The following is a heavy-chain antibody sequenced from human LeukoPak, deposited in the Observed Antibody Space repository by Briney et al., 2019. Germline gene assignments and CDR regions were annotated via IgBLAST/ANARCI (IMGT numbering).Heavy chain of an antibody. V-gene: IGHV4-59*02. Sequence: SETLSLTCTVSGASVTDYYWSWIRQSPGKGLEWISYIHHSGNSDYNPSLRSRVTTSLDTSKNQFTLNLISVTAADTAVYYCARASWVSDADAVSWGQGTLVTVSS. J-gene: IGHJ4*02. CDR2: IHHSGNS. CDR1: GASVTDYY. CDR3: ARASWVSDADAVS. D-gene: IGHD3-10*01.